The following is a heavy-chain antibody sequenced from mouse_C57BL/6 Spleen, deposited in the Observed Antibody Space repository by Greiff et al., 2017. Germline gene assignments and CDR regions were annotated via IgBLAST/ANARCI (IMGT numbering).Heavy chain of an antibody. CDR1: GFSLTSYG. Sequence: QVQLKESGPGLVAPSQSMSITCTVSGFSLTSYGVSWVRQPPGKGLEWLGVLWGDGSTNYHSALISRLRISKDNSKSQVFLKLNSLQTDDTATYYCAKRANWYWYFDVWGTGTTVTVSS. J-gene: IGHJ1*03. CDR3: AKRANWYWYFDV. V-gene: IGHV2-3*01. D-gene: IGHD4-1*01. CDR2: LWGDGST.